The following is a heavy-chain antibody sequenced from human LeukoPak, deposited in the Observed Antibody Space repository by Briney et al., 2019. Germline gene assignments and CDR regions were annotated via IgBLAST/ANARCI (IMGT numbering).Heavy chain of an antibody. CDR1: EFTFSDNY. CDR3: ATVRGYYDSSGPYYFNY. CDR2: ISATGSNT. Sequence: GGSQRLSCAASEFTFSDNYMSWIRQAPGKGLEWVSFISATGSNTYYADSVNGRFTISRDNSKNSLYVRMNSLRAEDTAVYYCATVRGYYDSSGPYYFNYWGRGTLVTVSS. D-gene: IGHD3-22*01. J-gene: IGHJ4*02. V-gene: IGHV3-11*04.